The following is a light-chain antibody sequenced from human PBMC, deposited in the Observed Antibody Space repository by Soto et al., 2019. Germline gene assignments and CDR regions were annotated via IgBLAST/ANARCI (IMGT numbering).Light chain of an antibody. V-gene: IGKV4-1*01. CDR3: QQYYSTPPT. J-gene: IGKJ4*01. CDR2: WAS. Sequence: DTVMTQSPDSLAVSLGERATIHCKSSQSVLYSSNNKNYLAWYQQKPGQPPKLLIYWASTRESGVPDRFSGSGSGTDFTLTISSLQAEDVAVYYCQQYYSTPPTFGGGTKVEIK. CDR1: QSVLYSSNNKNY.